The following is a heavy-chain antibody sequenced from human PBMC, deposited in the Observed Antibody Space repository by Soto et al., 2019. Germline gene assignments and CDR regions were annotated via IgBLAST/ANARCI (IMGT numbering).Heavy chain of an antibody. D-gene: IGHD6-13*01. CDR2: IIPIFGTA. Sequence: SVKVSCKASGGTFSSYAISWVRQAPGQGLEWMGGIIPIFGTANYAQKFQGRVTITADESTSTAYMELSSLRSEDTAVYYCARVGGRQQLVLKYYGMDVWGQGTTVTVSS. J-gene: IGHJ6*02. CDR1: GGTFSSYA. V-gene: IGHV1-69*13. CDR3: ARVGGRQQLVLKYYGMDV.